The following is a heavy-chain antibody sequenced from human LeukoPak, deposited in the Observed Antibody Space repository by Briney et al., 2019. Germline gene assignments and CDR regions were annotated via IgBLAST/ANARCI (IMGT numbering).Heavy chain of an antibody. J-gene: IGHJ4*02. CDR2: IYSGGST. CDR3: AREGQHYYGSGSYQYYFDY. D-gene: IGHD3-10*01. Sequence: PGGSLRLSCAASGFTVSSNYMSWVRQAPGKGLEWVSVIYSGGSTYYADSVKGRFTISRDNSKNTLYLQMNSLRAEDTAVYYCAREGQHYYGSGSYQYYFDYWGQGTLVTVSS. CDR1: GFTVSSNY. V-gene: IGHV3-66*01.